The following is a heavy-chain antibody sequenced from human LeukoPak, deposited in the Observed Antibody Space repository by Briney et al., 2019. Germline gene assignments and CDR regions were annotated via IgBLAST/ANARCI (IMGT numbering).Heavy chain of an antibody. Sequence: EGSLRLSCAASGFTFSSYWMHWVRQAPGKGLVWVSRINSDGSSTSYADSVKGRFTISRDNAKNTLYLQMNSLRAEDTAVYYCARVVESDAFDIWGQGTMVTVSS. J-gene: IGHJ3*02. CDR3: ARVVESDAFDI. V-gene: IGHV3-74*01. CDR2: INSDGSST. D-gene: IGHD2-21*01. CDR1: GFTFSSYW.